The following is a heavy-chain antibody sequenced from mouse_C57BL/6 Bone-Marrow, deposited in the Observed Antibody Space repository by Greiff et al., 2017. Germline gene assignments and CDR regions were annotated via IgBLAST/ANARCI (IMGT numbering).Heavy chain of an antibody. J-gene: IGHJ1*03. D-gene: IGHD1-1*01. CDR1: GFTFSSYG. CDR2: ISSGGSYT. CDR3: ARRTTVRYFDV. Sequence: EVQLVESGGDLVKPGGSLKLSCAASGFTFSSYGMSWVRQTPDKRLEWVATISSGGSYTYYPDSVKGRFTISRDNAKNTLYLQMSSLKSEDTAMYYCARRTTVRYFDVGGTGTTVTVSS. V-gene: IGHV5-6*01.